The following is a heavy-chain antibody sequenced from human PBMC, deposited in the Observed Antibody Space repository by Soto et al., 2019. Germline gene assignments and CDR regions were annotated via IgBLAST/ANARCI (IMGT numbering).Heavy chain of an antibody. V-gene: IGHV3-21*01. CDR1: GFTFSSYS. D-gene: IGHD6-19*01. CDR2: ISSSSSYI. CDR3: ARVERWLFDY. Sequence: EVQLVESGGGLVKPGGSLRLSCAASGFTFSSYSMNWVRQAPGKGLEWGSSISSSSSYIYYADSVKGRFTISRDNAKNSRYLQMTSRRAEDTAVYYCARVERWLFDYWGQGTLVTVSS. J-gene: IGHJ4*02.